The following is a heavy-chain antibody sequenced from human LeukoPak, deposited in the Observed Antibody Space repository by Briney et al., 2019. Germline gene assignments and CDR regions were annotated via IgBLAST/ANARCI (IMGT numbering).Heavy chain of an antibody. CDR1: GYSFTSYW. CDR2: IYPGDSDT. J-gene: IGHJ3*02. Sequence: GESLKISCKGSGYSFTSYWIGWVRQMPGKGLEWMGIIYPGDSDTRYSPSFQGQVTISADKSISTAYLQWSSLKASDTAMYYCARPSHDSSDYHNAFDIWGQGTMVTVSS. D-gene: IGHD3-22*01. CDR3: ARPSHDSSDYHNAFDI. V-gene: IGHV5-51*01.